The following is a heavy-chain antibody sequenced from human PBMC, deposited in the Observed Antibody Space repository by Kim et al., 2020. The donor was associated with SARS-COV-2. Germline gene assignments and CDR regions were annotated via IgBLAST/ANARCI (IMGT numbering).Heavy chain of an antibody. D-gene: IGHD3-10*01. V-gene: IGHV1-3*01. Sequence: ASVKVSCKASGYTFTSYAMHWVRQAPGQRLEWMGWINAGNGNTKYSQKFQGRVTITRDTSASTAYMELSSLRSEDTAVYYCARDSRWVLWYGGYFDLWGRGTLGTVSS. CDR3: ARDSRWVLWYGGYFDL. CDR2: INAGNGNT. J-gene: IGHJ2*01. CDR1: GYTFTSYA.